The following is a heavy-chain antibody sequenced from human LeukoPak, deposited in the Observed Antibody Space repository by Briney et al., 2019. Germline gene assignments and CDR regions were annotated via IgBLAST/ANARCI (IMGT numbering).Heavy chain of an antibody. CDR1: GFTFSNAW. CDR2: IKSKTDGGTT. V-gene: IGHV3-15*01. Sequence: PGGSLRLSCAASGFTFSNAWMSWVRQTPGKGLEWVGRIKSKTDGGTTDYAAPVKGRFTISRDDSKNTLYLQMNSLKTEDTAVYYCTTTTPITMVRGAPSGPFDYWGQGTLVTVSS. J-gene: IGHJ4*02. CDR3: TTTTPITMVRGAPSGPFDY. D-gene: IGHD3-10*01.